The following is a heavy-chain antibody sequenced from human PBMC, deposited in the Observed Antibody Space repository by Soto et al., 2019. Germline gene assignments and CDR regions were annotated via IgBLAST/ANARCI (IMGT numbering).Heavy chain of an antibody. D-gene: IGHD6-13*01. CDR2: ISYDGSKI. V-gene: IGHV3-30*18. J-gene: IGHJ4*02. Sequence: QVQLVESGGGVVQAGRSLRLSCVASGFSFSIYGMHWVHQAPGKGLEWVAVISYDGSKIYYGDSVKGRFTISRDNXKXTQYLQMNSPISDDTAIYYCAKVAPGPTEAKAALDNWGQGTLVTVS. CDR1: GFSFSIYG. CDR3: AKVAPGPTEAKAALDN.